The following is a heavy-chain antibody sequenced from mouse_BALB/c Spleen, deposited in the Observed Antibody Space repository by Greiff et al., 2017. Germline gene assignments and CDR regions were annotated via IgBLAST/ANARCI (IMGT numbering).Heavy chain of an antibody. D-gene: IGHD2-10*02. Sequence: EVQRVESGGDLVKPGGSLKLSCAASGFTFSSYGMSWVRQTPDKRLEWVATISSGGSYTYYPDSVKGRFTISRDNAKNTLYLQMSSLKSEDTAMYYCARQYGKYYFDYWGQGTTLTVSS. J-gene: IGHJ2*01. CDR3: ARQYGKYYFDY. CDR1: GFTFSSYG. V-gene: IGHV5-6*01. CDR2: ISSGGSYT.